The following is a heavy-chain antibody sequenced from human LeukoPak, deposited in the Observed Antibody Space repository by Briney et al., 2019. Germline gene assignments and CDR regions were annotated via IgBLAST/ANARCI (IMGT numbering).Heavy chain of an antibody. J-gene: IGHJ5*02. Sequence: SETLSLTCTVSGGSISSSSYYWGWIRQPPGKGLEWIGSIYYSGSTYYNPSLKSRVTISVDTSKNQFPPKLSSVTAADTAVYYCARHFIVVVPAARNWFDPWGQGTLVTVSS. V-gene: IGHV4-39*01. D-gene: IGHD2-2*01. CDR2: IYYSGST. CDR1: GGSISSSSYY. CDR3: ARHFIVVVPAARNWFDP.